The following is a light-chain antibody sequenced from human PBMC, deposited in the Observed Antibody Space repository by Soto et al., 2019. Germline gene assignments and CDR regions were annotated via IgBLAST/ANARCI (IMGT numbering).Light chain of an antibody. CDR3: CSYAGSPYV. Sequence: QSVLTQPASVSGSPGQSITISCTGTSSDVGSYNLVSWYQQHPGKAPKLMIYEVSKRPSGVSNRFSGSKSGNTASLTIPGLQAEDEADYYCCSYAGSPYVFGTGTKLTVL. CDR1: SSDVGSYNL. J-gene: IGLJ1*01. CDR2: EVS. V-gene: IGLV2-23*02.